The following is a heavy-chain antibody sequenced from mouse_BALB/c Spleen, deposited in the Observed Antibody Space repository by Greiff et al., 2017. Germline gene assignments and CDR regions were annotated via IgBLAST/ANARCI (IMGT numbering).Heavy chain of an antibody. Sequence: QVQLQQSGAELVRPGASVKLSCKASGYSFTSYWMNWVKQRPGQGLEWIGMIHPSDSETRLNQKFKEATSTVDKSSSTAYILLSSPTTAEYAAYYCARYGKDYYAMDYWGQGTSVTVAA. CDR1: GYSFTSYW. V-gene: IGHV1S82*01. CDR2: IHPSDSET. D-gene: IGHD1-1*01. CDR3: ARYGKDYYAMDY. J-gene: IGHJ4*01.